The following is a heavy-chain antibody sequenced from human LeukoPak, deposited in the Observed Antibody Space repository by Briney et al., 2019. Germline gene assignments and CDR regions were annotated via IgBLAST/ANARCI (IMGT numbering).Heavy chain of an antibody. CDR2: ISWDGGST. J-gene: IGHJ6*02. CDR1: GFTFDDYG. V-gene: IGHV3-43D*03. CDR3: AKDLTGGSYGSDRPYYGMDV. D-gene: IGHD5-18*01. Sequence: PGGSLRLSCAASGFTFDDYGMSWVRQAPGKGLEWVSLISWDGGSTYYADSVKGRFTISRDNSKNSLYLQMNSLRAEDTALYYCAKDLTGGSYGSDRPYYGMDVWGQGTTVTVSS.